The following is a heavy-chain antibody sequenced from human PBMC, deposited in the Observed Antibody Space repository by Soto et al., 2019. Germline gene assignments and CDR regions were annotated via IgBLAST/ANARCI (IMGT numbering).Heavy chain of an antibody. Sequence: ASVKVSCKASGYTFTSYGISWVRQAPGQGLEWMGWISAYNGNTNYAQKLQGRVTMTTDTSTSTAYMELRSLRSDDTAVYYCARGDYYDSSGYYFGPFDYWGQVTLVTVSS. CDR1: GYTFTSYG. CDR2: ISAYNGNT. D-gene: IGHD3-22*01. V-gene: IGHV1-18*01. J-gene: IGHJ4*02. CDR3: ARGDYYDSSGYYFGPFDY.